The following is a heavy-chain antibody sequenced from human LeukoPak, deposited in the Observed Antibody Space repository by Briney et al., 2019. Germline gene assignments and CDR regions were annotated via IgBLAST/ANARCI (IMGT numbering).Heavy chain of an antibody. CDR2: IYYSGST. Sequence: SETLSLTCTVSGGSISSYYWSWIRQPPGKGLEWIGNIYYSGSTNYNPSLKSRVTISVDTSKNQFSLKLSSVTAADTAVYYCARWAIVVVPAAIMGTYYYYGMDVWGQGTTVTVSS. CDR1: GGSISSYY. D-gene: IGHD2-2*02. J-gene: IGHJ6*02. V-gene: IGHV4-59*12. CDR3: ARWAIVVVPAAIMGTYYYYGMDV.